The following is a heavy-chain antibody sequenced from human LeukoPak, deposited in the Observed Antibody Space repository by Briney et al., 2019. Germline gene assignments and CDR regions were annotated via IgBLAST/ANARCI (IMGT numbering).Heavy chain of an antibody. Sequence: SVKVSCKASGGTFSSYAISWVRQAPGQGLEWMGGIIPIFGTANYAQKFQGRVTITADESTSTAYMELSSLRSEDTAVYYCARATPPVVTAPRWFDPWGQGTLDTVSS. CDR1: GGTFSSYA. D-gene: IGHD2-21*02. CDR3: ARATPPVVTAPRWFDP. CDR2: IIPIFGTA. V-gene: IGHV1-69*13. J-gene: IGHJ5*02.